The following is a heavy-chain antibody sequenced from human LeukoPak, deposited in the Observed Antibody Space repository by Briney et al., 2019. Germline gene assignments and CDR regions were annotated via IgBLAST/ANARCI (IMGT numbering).Heavy chain of an antibody. CDR3: ARRDGYNYVFRY. V-gene: IGHV4-34*01. CDR1: GGSFSGYY. CDR2: INHSGST. Sequence: SETLSLTCAVYGGSFSGYYWSWIRQPPGQGLEWIGEINHSGSTNYNPSLKSRVTISVDTSKNQFPLKLSSVTAADTAVYYCARRDGYNYVFRYWGQGTLVTVSS. J-gene: IGHJ4*02. D-gene: IGHD5-24*01.